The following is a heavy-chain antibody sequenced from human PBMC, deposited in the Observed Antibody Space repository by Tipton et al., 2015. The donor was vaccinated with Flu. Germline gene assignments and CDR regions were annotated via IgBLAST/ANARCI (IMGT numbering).Heavy chain of an antibody. D-gene: IGHD4-17*01. V-gene: IGHV3-21*01. Sequence: SLRLSCAASEFAFGSYAMNWVRQAPGKGLEWVSSISSSSSYIYYADSVKGRFTISRDNAKNSLSLQMNSLRAEDTAVYYCARDYGDYYFDYWGQGTLVTVSS. J-gene: IGHJ4*02. CDR3: ARDYGDYYFDY. CDR1: EFAFGSYA. CDR2: ISSSSSYI.